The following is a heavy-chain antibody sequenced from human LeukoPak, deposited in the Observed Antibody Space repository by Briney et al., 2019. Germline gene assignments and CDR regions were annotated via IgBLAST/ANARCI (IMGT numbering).Heavy chain of an antibody. Sequence: SGGSLRLSCAASGFTFSSYGMHWVRQAPGKGLEWVAVIWYDGSKKYYADSVKGRFTISRDNVKNTLYLQMNSLRAEDTAVYYCARDPTAYYDSSGYYFNTIDYWGQGTLVTVSS. J-gene: IGHJ4*02. CDR1: GFTFSSYG. CDR3: ARDPTAYYDSSGYYFNTIDY. CDR2: IWYDGSKK. V-gene: IGHV3-33*01. D-gene: IGHD3-22*01.